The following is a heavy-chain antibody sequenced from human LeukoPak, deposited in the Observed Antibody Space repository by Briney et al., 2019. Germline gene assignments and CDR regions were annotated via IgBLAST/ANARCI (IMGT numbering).Heavy chain of an antibody. CDR3: ASPRYCSSTSCYGDFDY. CDR1: GFAFSSYG. D-gene: IGHD2-2*01. CDR2: ISYDGSNK. V-gene: IGHV3-30*03. Sequence: GGSLRLSCAASGFAFSSYGMHWVRQAPGKGLEWVAVISYDGSNKYYADSVKGRFTISRDNSKNTLYLQMNSLRAEDTAVYYCASPRYCSSTSCYGDFDYWGQGTLVTVSS. J-gene: IGHJ4*02.